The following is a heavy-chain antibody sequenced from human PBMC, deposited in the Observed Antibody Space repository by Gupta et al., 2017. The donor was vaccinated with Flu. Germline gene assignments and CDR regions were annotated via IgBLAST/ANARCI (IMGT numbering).Heavy chain of an antibody. D-gene: IGHD2-2*01. J-gene: IGHJ5*02. CDR1: GFTFSNAW. V-gene: IGHV3-15*01. CDR3: TTVLYQLTLNWFDP. CDR2: IKSKTDGGTT. Sequence: EVQLVESGGGLVKPGGSLRFSCAASGFTFSNAWMRWVRQAPREGLEWVGRIKSKTDGGTTDYAAPGKGRFTISRDDSKNTLYLQMNSLKTEDTAVYYCTTVLYQLTLNWFDPWGQGTLVTVSS.